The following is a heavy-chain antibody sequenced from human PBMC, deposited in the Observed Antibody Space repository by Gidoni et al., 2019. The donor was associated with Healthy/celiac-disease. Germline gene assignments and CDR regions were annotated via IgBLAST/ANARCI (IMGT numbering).Heavy chain of an antibody. Sequence: EVQLVESGGGLVQPGGSLRLSCAASGFTFSSYEMNWVRQAPGKGLEWVSYISSSGSTIYYADSVKGRFTISRDNAKNSLYLQMNSLRAEDTAVYYCARGVAVAGRGLFDYWGQGTLVTVSS. CDR3: ARGVAVAGRGLFDY. D-gene: IGHD6-19*01. CDR1: GFTFSSYE. J-gene: IGHJ4*02. V-gene: IGHV3-48*03. CDR2: ISSSGSTI.